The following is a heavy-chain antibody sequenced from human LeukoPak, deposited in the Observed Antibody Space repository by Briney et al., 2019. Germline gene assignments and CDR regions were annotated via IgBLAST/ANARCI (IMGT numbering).Heavy chain of an antibody. J-gene: IGHJ4*02. D-gene: IGHD4-17*01. Sequence: GGSLRLSCAAPGFTFSSYAMSWVRQAPGKGLEWVSAISGSGGSTYYADSVKGRFTISRDNSKNTLYLQMNNLRAEDTAVYYCAKAVIRYGDYGDWGQGTLVTVSS. CDR2: ISGSGGST. CDR3: AKAVIRYGDYGD. CDR1: GFTFSSYA. V-gene: IGHV3-23*01.